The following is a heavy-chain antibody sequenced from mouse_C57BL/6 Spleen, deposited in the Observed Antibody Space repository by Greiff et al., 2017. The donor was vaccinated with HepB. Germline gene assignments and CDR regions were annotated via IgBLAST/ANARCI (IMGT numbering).Heavy chain of an antibody. J-gene: IGHJ1*03. CDR3: VSYYYGNNWYFDV. CDR1: GYTFTSYW. CDR2: IDPSDSYT. Sequence: QVQLQQSGAELVMPGASVKLSCKASGYTFTSYWMHWVKQRPGQGLEWIGEIDPSDSYTNYNQKFKGKSTLTVDKSSSTAYMQLSSLTSEDSAVYYCVSYYYGNNWYFDVWGTGTTVTVSS. V-gene: IGHV1-69*01. D-gene: IGHD1-1*01.